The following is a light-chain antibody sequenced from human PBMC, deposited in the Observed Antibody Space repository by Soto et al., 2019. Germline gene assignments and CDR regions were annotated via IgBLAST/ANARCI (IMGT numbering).Light chain of an antibody. CDR2: ATS. CDR1: QGIGNY. Sequence: DIQVTQSPSSLSASVGDRVTITCRASQGIGNYLAWYQQKPGKVPEVLIYATSTLRSGVPVRFSGSGSGTDFTLTISSLQPEDVATYYCQKYNTAPLTFDQGTKVEIK. J-gene: IGKJ1*01. CDR3: QKYNTAPLT. V-gene: IGKV1-27*01.